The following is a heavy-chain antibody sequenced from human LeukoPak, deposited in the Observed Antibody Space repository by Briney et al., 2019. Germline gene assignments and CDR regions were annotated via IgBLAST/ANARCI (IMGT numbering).Heavy chain of an antibody. D-gene: IGHD6-6*01. CDR2: IKEDGSEE. Sequence: PGGSLRLSCEVSGFPLSNAWMSWVRQAPGKGLEWVASIKEDGSEEHYVDSVKGRFTISRDNARNSVHVQMNSLRAEDTAVYFCARIRPGNYFDYWGQGALVTVSS. CDR3: ARIRPGNYFDY. CDR1: GFPLSNAW. V-gene: IGHV3-7*01. J-gene: IGHJ4*02.